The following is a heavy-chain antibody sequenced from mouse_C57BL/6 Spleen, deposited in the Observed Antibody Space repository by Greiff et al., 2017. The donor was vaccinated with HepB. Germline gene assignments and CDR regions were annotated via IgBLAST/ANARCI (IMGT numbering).Heavy chain of an antibody. CDR1: GYTFTSYD. V-gene: IGHV1-85*01. D-gene: IGHD2-5*01. Sequence: VQLQLSGPELVKPGASVKLSCKASGYTFTSYDINWVKQRPGQGLEWIGWIYPRDGSTKYNEKFKGKATLTVDTSSSTAYMELHSLTSEDSAVYFCARCYSRRGHYAMDYWGQGTSVTVSS. CDR2: IYPRDGST. CDR3: ARCYSRRGHYAMDY. J-gene: IGHJ4*01.